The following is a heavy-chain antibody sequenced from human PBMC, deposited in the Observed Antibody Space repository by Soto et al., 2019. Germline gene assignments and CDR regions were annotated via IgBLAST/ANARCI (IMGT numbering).Heavy chain of an antibody. CDR1: GGTFSSYA. D-gene: IGHD3-3*01. CDR3: ARVNYDFWSGYPNYYYYYGMDV. Sequence: SVKVSCKASGGTFSSYAISWARQAPGQGLEWMGGIIPIFGTANYAQKFQGRVTITADESTSTAYMELSSLRSEDTAVYYCARVNYDFWSGYPNYYYYYGMDVWGQGTTVTVSS. V-gene: IGHV1-69*13. J-gene: IGHJ6*02. CDR2: IIPIFGTA.